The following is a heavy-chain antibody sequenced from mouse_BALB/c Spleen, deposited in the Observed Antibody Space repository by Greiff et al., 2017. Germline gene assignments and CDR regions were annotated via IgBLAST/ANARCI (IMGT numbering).Heavy chain of an antibody. J-gene: IGHJ4*01. CDR1: GFNIKDTY. CDR3: ARSGDVGAMDY. D-gene: IGHD3-1*01. V-gene: IGHV14-3*02. Sequence: EVQLQQSGAELVKPGASVKLSCTASGFNIKDTYMHWVKQRPEQGLEWIGRIDPANGNTKYDPKFQGKATITADTSSNTAYLQLSSLTSEDTAVYYCARSGDVGAMDYWGQGTSVTVSS. CDR2: IDPANGNT.